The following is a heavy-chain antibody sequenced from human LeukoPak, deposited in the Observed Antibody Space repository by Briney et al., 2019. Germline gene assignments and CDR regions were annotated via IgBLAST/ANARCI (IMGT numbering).Heavy chain of an antibody. CDR3: ARGRIMITFGGVIAIPRYYGMDV. V-gene: IGHV1-46*01. J-gene: IGHJ6*02. D-gene: IGHD3-16*02. CDR1: GYTFTSYY. Sequence: ASVKVSCKASGYTFTSYYMHWVRRAPGQGLEWMGIINPSGGSTSYAQKFQGRVTMTRDTSMSTVYMELSSLRSEDTAVCYCARGRIMITFGGVIAIPRYYGMDVWGQGTTVTVSS. CDR2: INPSGGST.